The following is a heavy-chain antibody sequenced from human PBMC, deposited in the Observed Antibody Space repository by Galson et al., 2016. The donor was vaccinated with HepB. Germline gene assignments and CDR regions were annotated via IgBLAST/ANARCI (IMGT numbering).Heavy chain of an antibody. CDR3: ARVRDGYNKYYHYGLDV. V-gene: IGHV1-69*13. Sequence: SVKVSCKASGGTFSSYVISWVRQAPGQGLEWMGGIIPIFGTANYAQKFQGRVTITADESTRTAYMELSSLRSEDTAVYYCARVRDGYNKYYHYGLDVWGQGTTVPVSS. CDR2: IIPIFGTA. D-gene: IGHD5-24*01. J-gene: IGHJ6*02. CDR1: GGTFSSYV.